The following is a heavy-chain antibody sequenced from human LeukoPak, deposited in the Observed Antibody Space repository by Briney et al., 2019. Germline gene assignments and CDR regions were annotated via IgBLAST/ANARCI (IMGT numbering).Heavy chain of an antibody. Sequence: GGSLRLSCAASGFTFSSYAMSWVRQAPGKGREWVSDICRSGGSTYYADSVKGRFTISRDNSKNTLYLQMNSLRAEDTAVYYCAKDLGEREVDPWGQGTLVTVSS. V-gene: IGHV3-23*01. CDR1: GFTFSSYA. CDR2: ICRSGGST. D-gene: IGHD3-16*01. J-gene: IGHJ5*02. CDR3: AKDLGEREVDP.